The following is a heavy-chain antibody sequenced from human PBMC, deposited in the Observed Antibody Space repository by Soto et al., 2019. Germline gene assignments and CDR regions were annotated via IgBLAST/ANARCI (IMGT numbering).Heavy chain of an antibody. D-gene: IGHD3-10*01. CDR2: IYHSGSI. CDR3: ASKFGELLADAFDI. CDR1: NASIGSRNW. Sequence: SETLSLTCTVYNASIGSRNWWTGVRQTPGKGLEWIGEIYHSGSINHNPSLKSRVTMSVDKSKNQFSLKMTSVTAADTGVYYCASKFGELLADAFDIWGQGTVVT. J-gene: IGHJ3*02. V-gene: IGHV4-4*02.